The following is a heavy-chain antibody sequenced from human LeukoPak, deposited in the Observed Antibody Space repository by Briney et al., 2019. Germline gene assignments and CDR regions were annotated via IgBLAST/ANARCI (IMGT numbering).Heavy chain of an antibody. CDR1: GYIFSNYW. CDR2: IYSGDSDV. Sequence: GESLKISCKGSGYIFSNYWIGWVRQMPGEGLEWMGIIYSGDSDVRYSSSFQGQVTISVDRSISTAYLQWSSLKASDTAMYYCARLDSSGYYYYGMDVWGQGTTVTVSS. V-gene: IGHV5-51*01. CDR3: ARLDSSGYYYYGMDV. D-gene: IGHD3-22*01. J-gene: IGHJ6*02.